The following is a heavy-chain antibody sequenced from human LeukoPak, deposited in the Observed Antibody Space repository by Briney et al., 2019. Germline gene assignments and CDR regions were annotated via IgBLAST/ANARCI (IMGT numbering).Heavy chain of an antibody. J-gene: IGHJ4*02. CDR1: GGSISSYY. Sequence: SEILSLTCTVSGGSISSYYWGWIRQPPGKGREWIGSIYYSGSTYYNPSLKSRVTISVDTSKNQFSLKLSSVTAADTAVYYCARHYYDFWSGYLYYFDYWGQGTLVTVSS. CDR3: ARHYYDFWSGYLYYFDY. D-gene: IGHD3-3*01. CDR2: IYYSGST. V-gene: IGHV4-39*01.